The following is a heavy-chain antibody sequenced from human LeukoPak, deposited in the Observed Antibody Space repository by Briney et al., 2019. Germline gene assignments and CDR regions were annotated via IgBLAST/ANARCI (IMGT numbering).Heavy chain of an antibody. D-gene: IGHD3-16*01. V-gene: IGHV1-18*01. CDR3: ARDQGGAQRSSAYYYGMDV. CDR2: ISAYNGNT. CDR1: GYTFTSYG. Sequence: ASVKVSCKASGYTFTSYGISWVRQAPGQGLEWMGWISAYNGNTNYAQKVQGRVTMTTDTTASTAYMELRSLRSNDTAVYYCARDQGGAQRSSAYYYGMDVWGQGTTVTVSS. J-gene: IGHJ6*02.